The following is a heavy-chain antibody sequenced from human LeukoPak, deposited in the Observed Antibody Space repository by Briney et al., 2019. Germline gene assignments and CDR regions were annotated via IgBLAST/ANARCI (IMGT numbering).Heavy chain of an antibody. D-gene: IGHD2-2*01. V-gene: IGHV4-39*01. Sequence: SETLSLTCTASGGSISSSSYYWGWIRQPPGKGLEWIGSIYYSGSTYYNPSLKSRVTISVDTSKNQFSLKLSSVTAADTAVYYCARAIVVVPAAQNLKNWFDPWGQGTLVTVSS. J-gene: IGHJ5*02. CDR3: ARAIVVVPAAQNLKNWFDP. CDR2: IYYSGST. CDR1: GGSISSSSYY.